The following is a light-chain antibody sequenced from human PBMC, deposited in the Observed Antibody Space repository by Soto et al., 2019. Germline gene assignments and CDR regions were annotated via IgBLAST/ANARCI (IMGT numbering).Light chain of an antibody. J-gene: IGLJ2*01. CDR1: GSDIAGYNY. CDR3: QSYDTSLSGWVI. CDR2: EVT. Sequence: QSALTQPASVSGSLGQSITISCTGTGSDIAGYNYISWYQQLPGKAPKLMIYEVTIRTSGISNRFSDSKSGNTASLTISGLQAEDEADYYCQSYDTSLSGWVIFGGGTQLTVL. V-gene: IGLV2-14*01.